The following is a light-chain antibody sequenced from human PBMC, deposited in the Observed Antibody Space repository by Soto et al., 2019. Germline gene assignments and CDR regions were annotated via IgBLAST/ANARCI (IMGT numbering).Light chain of an antibody. V-gene: IGKV3-15*01. CDR3: QQYDNWPRT. Sequence: ETVMTQSPATLSVSPGERASLSCRASQSVGSKLAWFQQKVGQAPRLLIFGASTRATGVPTRFSGSGSATEFTFTISSLQSEDFAVYYCQQYDNWPRTFGQGTKV. CDR1: QSVGSK. CDR2: GAS. J-gene: IGKJ1*01.